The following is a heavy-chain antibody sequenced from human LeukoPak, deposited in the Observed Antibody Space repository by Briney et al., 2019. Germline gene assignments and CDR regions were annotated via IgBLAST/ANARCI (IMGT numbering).Heavy chain of an antibody. J-gene: IGHJ5*02. CDR2: INPNSGGT. V-gene: IGHV1-2*02. Sequence: ASVKVSCKASGYTFTGYHMHWVRQAPGQGLEWMGWINPNSGGTNYAQKFQGRVTMTRDTSISTAYMELSRLRSDDTAVYYCARVRTRGSNWFDPWGQGTLVTVSS. CDR3: ARVRTRGSNWFDP. CDR1: GYTFTGYH. D-gene: IGHD3-10*01.